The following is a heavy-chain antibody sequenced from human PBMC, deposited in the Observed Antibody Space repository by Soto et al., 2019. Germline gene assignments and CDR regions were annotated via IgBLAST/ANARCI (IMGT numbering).Heavy chain of an antibody. CDR3: AKNSGWFNT. D-gene: IGHD3-10*01. CDR2: IDGSGGAT. CDR1: GFPFGITD. V-gene: IGHV3-23*01. J-gene: IGHJ5*02. Sequence: GGSLRLSCAASGFPFGITDMSWVRQAPGKGLEWVSTIDGSGGATHYADSVEGRFTISRDNSKNTVFLQMSSLRADDTAVYYCAKNSGWFNTWGQGTLVTVSS.